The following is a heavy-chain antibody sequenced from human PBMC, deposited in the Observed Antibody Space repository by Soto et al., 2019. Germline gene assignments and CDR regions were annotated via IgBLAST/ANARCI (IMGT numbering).Heavy chain of an antibody. J-gene: IGHJ3*01. CDR1: GYTFSTYY. CDR3: ARGRGISSWPDAFHL. CDR2: INSSGDSA. D-gene: IGHD6-13*01. V-gene: IGHV1-46*01. Sequence: ASVKVSCKASGYTFSTYYIHWVRQAPGQGLEWMGIINSSGDSATYAQKFQGRVTMTRDTSTSTVYMELSSLRSEDTAVYYCARGRGISSWPDAFHLWGQGTVVTVSS.